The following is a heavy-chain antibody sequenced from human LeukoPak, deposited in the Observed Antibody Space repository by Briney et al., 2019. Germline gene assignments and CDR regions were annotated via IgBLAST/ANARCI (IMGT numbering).Heavy chain of an antibody. Sequence: SETLSLTCTVSGGSISSYYWSWIRQPPGKGLEWIGYIYYSGSTNYNPSLKSRVTISLDTSKNQFSLKLSSVITADTAVYYCARMPDILTGLDSWGQGTLVTVSS. J-gene: IGHJ4*02. CDR1: GGSISSYY. D-gene: IGHD3-9*01. CDR3: ARMPDILTGLDS. V-gene: IGHV4-59*01. CDR2: IYYSGST.